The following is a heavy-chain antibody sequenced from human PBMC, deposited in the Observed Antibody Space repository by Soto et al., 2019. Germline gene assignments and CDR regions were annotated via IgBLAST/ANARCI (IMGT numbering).Heavy chain of an antibody. J-gene: IGHJ4*02. CDR2: IIPILGIA. CDR3: VSVWGLSALDG. CDR1: GGTFSSYT. D-gene: IGHD3-16*01. Sequence: QVQLVQSGAEVKKPGSSVKVSCKASGGTFSSYTISWVRQAPGQGLEWMGRIIPILGIANYAQKFQGRVTITADKCTSTAYMELSSLRSDDSAVYSCVSVWGLSALDGWGQGTLVTVSS. V-gene: IGHV1-69*02.